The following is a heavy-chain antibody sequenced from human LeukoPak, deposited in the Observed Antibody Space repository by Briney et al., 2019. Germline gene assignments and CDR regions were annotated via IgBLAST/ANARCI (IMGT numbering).Heavy chain of an antibody. CDR3: ATVPHIVATIGRYDY. J-gene: IGHJ4*02. CDR1: GYTLTELS. CDR2: FDPEDGET. V-gene: IGHV1-24*01. Sequence: ASVKVSCKVSGYTLTELSMHWVRQAPGKGLEWMGGFDPEDGETIYAQKFQGRVTMTEDTSTDTAYMELGSLRSEDTAVYYCATVPHIVATIGRYDYWGQGTLVTVSS. D-gene: IGHD5-12*01.